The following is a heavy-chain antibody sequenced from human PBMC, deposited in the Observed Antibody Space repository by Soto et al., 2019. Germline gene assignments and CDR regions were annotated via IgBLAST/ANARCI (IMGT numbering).Heavy chain of an antibody. CDR1: GFTFSSYA. J-gene: IGHJ6*02. CDR3: AKDSSPPYDYVWGSYRQKYYYYGMDV. V-gene: IGHV3-23*01. D-gene: IGHD3-16*02. CDR2: ISGSGGST. Sequence: EVQLLESGGGLVQPGGSLRLSCAASGFTFSSYAMSWVRQAPGKGLEWVSAISGSGGSTYYADSVKGRFTISRDNSKNTLYLQMNSLRAEDTAVYYCAKDSSPPYDYVWGSYRQKYYYYGMDVWGQGTTVTVSS.